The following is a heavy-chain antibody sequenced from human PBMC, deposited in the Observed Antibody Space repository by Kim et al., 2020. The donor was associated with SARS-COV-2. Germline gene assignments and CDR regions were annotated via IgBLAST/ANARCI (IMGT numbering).Heavy chain of an antibody. CDR2: IIPILGIA. D-gene: IGHD3-22*01. CDR3: ARGRAYDSSVYYPPYFQH. J-gene: IGHJ1*01. Sequence: SVKVSCKASGGTFSSYAISWVRQAPGQGLEWMGRIIPILGIANYAQKFQGRVTITADKSTSTAYMELSSLRSEDTAVYYCARGRAYDSSVYYPPYFQHWGQGTLVTVSS. V-gene: IGHV1-69*04. CDR1: GGTFSSYA.